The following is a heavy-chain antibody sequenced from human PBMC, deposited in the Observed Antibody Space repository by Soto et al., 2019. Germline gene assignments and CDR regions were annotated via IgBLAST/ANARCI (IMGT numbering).Heavy chain of an antibody. V-gene: IGHV1-69*13. Sequence: SVKVSCKASGGTFXSYAISWVRQAPGQGLEWMGGIIPIFGTANYAQKFQGRVTITADESTSTAYMELSSLRSEDTAVYYCARDRYDILTGQGSYYYYGMDVWGQGTTVTVSS. CDR3: ARDRYDILTGQGSYYYYGMDV. D-gene: IGHD3-9*01. J-gene: IGHJ6*02. CDR1: GGTFXSYA. CDR2: IIPIFGTA.